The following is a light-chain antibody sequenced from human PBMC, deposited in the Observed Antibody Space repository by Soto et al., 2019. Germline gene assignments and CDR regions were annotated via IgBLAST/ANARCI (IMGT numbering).Light chain of an antibody. J-gene: IGLJ1*01. CDR3: TSSATDSLYV. CDR2: KVS. V-gene: IGLV2-14*01. Sequence: QSVLTQPASVSGSPGQSITISCTGTSSDVGGSKYVSWYQQYPGKVPKLLINKVSTRPSEVSNRFSGSRSGNTCSLTISGLMAEDEVDYFSTSSATDSLYVLGTGTKVTVL. CDR1: SSDVGGSKY.